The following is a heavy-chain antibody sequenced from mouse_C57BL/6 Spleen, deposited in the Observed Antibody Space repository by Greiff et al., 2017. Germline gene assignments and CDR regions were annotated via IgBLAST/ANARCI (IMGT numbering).Heavy chain of an antibody. CDR3: ARTLYYGSSYYFDY. V-gene: IGHV1-59*01. CDR2: IDPSDSYT. J-gene: IGHJ2*01. Sequence: VQLQQPGAELVRPGTSVKLSCKASGYTFTSYWMHWVKQRPGQGLEWIGVIDPSDSYTNYNQKFKGKATLTVDTSSSTAYMQLSSLTSEDSAVYYCARTLYYGSSYYFDYWGQGTTLTVSS. CDR1: GYTFTSYW. D-gene: IGHD1-1*01.